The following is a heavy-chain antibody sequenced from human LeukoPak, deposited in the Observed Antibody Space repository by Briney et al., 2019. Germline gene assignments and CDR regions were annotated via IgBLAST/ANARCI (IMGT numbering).Heavy chain of an antibody. CDR3: ASWVYYYDSSGYYRDY. D-gene: IGHD3-22*01. CDR2: ISSSSSYI. V-gene: IGHV3-21*01. J-gene: IGHJ4*02. Sequence: GGSLRLSCAASGFTFSSYSMNWVRQAPGKGLEWVSSISSSSSYIYYADSVKGRLTISRDNAKNSLYLQMNSPRAENTAVYYCASWVYYYDSSGYYRDYWGQGTLVTVSS. CDR1: GFTFSSYS.